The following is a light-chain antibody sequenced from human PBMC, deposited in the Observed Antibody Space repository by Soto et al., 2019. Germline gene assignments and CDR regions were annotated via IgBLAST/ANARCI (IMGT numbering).Light chain of an antibody. V-gene: IGLV1-47*01. CDR2: RNN. CDR3: AAWDSSLGGPA. Sequence: QSVLTQPPSASATPGQRVTISCSGSDSNIGSKYVYWYQQLPGTAPKLLMYRNNQRPSGVPDRFSGSKSGTSASLAINGLRSEDEADYYCAAWDSSLGGPAFGGWTKLTVL. CDR1: DSNIGSKY. J-gene: IGLJ2*01.